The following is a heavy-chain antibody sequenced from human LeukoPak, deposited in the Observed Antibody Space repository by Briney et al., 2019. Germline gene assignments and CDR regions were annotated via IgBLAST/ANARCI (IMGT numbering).Heavy chain of an antibody. J-gene: IGHJ4*02. D-gene: IGHD2-2*01. V-gene: IGHV1-18*01. CDR3: VRLPLGYCSSTSCLD. Sequence: ASVKVSCKASGYNFNTYGISWVRQAPGQGLAWMGWISSSTGNTKYAQKLQDRVTMTTDTSTSTAYLYLRNLRSDDTAVYYCVRLPLGYCSSTSCLDWGQGTLVTVSS. CDR1: GYNFNTYG. CDR2: ISSSTGNT.